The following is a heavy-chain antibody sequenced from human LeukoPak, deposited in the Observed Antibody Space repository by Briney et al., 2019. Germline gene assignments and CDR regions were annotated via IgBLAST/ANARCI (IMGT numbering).Heavy chain of an antibody. D-gene: IGHD3-9*01. Sequence: ASVKVSCKASGYTFTSYGISWVRQAPGQGLEWMGWISAYNGSTNYAQKLQGRVTMTTDTSTSTAYMELRSLRSDDTAVYYCAREEVYYDILTGSHYYYYGMDVWGQGTTVTVSS. J-gene: IGHJ6*02. V-gene: IGHV1-18*01. CDR2: ISAYNGST. CDR1: GYTFTSYG. CDR3: AREEVYYDILTGSHYYYYGMDV.